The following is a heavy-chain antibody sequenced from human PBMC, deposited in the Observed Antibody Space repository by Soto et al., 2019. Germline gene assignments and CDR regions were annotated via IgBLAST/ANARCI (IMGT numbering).Heavy chain of an antibody. CDR1: GYTFTSYY. J-gene: IGHJ4*02. Sequence: ASVKVSCKASGYTFTSYYMHWVRQAPGQGLEWMGIINPSGGSTSYAQKFQGRVTMTRDTSTSTVYMELSSLRSEDTAVYYCARDRSPNDSSGYPLYWGQGTLVTVSS. CDR3: ARDRSPNDSSGYPLY. CDR2: INPSGGST. V-gene: IGHV1-46*01. D-gene: IGHD3-22*01.